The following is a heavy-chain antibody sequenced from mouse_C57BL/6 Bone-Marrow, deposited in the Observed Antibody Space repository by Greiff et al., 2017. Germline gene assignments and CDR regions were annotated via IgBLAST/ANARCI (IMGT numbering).Heavy chain of an antibody. CDR2: ISDGGSYT. V-gene: IGHV5-4*01. Sequence: EVQLVASGGGLVKPGGSLKLSCAASGFTFSSYAMSWVRPTPEKRLEWVATISDGGSYTYYPDNVKGRFTISRDNAKNNLYLQISHLKSEDTAMYYCARDGVYYGNLFAYWGQGTLVTGSA. D-gene: IGHD2-1*01. CDR3: ARDGVYYGNLFAY. J-gene: IGHJ3*01. CDR1: GFTFSSYA.